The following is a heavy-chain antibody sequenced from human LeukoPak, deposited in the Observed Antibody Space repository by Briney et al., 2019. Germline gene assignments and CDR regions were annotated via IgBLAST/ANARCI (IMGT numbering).Heavy chain of an antibody. CDR2: ISGSTSYI. CDR1: GFTDSSNY. CDR3: ARGSDFVWGSYRPYFDY. V-gene: IGHV3-21*01. Sequence: GGSLRLSCAASGFTDSSNYMSWVRQPPGKGLEWVSSISGSTSYIYYADSVRGRFPISRDNAKNSLYLQMNSLRAEDTAVYYCARGSDFVWGSYRPYFDYWGQGTLVSVSS. D-gene: IGHD3-16*02. J-gene: IGHJ4*02.